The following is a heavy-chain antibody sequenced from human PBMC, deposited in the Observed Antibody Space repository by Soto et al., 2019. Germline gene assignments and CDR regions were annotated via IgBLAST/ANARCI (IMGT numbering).Heavy chain of an antibody. D-gene: IGHD5-18*01. Sequence: SETLSLTCTVSGGSISSYYWSWIRQPPGKGLEWIGYIYYSGSTNYNPSLKSRVTISVDTSKNQFSLKLSSVTAADTAVYYCARDPRAYSYGYGYYYYYGMDVWGQGTTVTVSS. CDR1: GGSISSYY. J-gene: IGHJ6*02. CDR2: IYYSGST. CDR3: ARDPRAYSYGYGYYYYYGMDV. V-gene: IGHV4-59*01.